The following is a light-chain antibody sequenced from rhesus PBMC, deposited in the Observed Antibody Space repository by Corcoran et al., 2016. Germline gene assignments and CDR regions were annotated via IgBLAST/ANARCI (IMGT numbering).Light chain of an antibody. CDR2: RAS. V-gene: IGKV1-74*01. Sequence: DIQMTQSPSSLSAFVGDRVTITCRASENVTNYLNWYQQKPGKAPEFLIYRASTLQTGVPSRFTGSGSGKEFFLTIRSLQPEDVGTYYCQHGYGTPFTFGPGTKMDIK. CDR1: ENVTNY. CDR3: QHGYGTPFT. J-gene: IGKJ3*01.